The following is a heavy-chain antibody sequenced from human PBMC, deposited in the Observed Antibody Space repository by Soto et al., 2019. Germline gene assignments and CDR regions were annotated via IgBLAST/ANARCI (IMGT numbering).Heavy chain of an antibody. V-gene: IGHV1-18*01. J-gene: IGHJ6*02. D-gene: IGHD2-2*01. CDR2: ITASNGNT. Sequence: VWTGPGVKKPGASVKVSCKASGYTFTNYGITWVRQAPGQGLEWMGWITASNGNTNYAREIQGRLTLTRDTSTSTAYMELRSLRSDDTAVYYCARGASCSSASCYDNFHYGLAVWGQGTTVIVSS. CDR1: GYTFTNYG. CDR3: ARGASCSSASCYDNFHYGLAV.